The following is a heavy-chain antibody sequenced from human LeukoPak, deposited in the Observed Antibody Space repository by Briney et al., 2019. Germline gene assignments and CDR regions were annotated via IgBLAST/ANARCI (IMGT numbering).Heavy chain of an antibody. Sequence: ASVKVSCKVCGYTLTELSMHWVRQGPGKGLEWMGSFDPEDGETIYAQKFQGRVTMTEDTSTDTAYMELSSLRSEDTAVYYCATFPVPDYGRTGLDYWGQGTLVTVSS. V-gene: IGHV1-24*01. CDR2: FDPEDGET. CDR3: ATFPVPDYGRTGLDY. J-gene: IGHJ4*02. CDR1: GYTLTELS. D-gene: IGHD3-16*01.